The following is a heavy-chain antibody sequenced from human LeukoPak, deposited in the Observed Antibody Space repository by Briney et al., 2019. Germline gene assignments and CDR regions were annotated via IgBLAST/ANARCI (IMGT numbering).Heavy chain of an antibody. Sequence: PGGSLRLSCAASGFTFSSYAMSWVRQAPGKGLEWVSAISGSGGSTYYADSVKGRFTISRDNSKNTLYLQMNSRRAEGTAVYYCAKAPWFGDWLYFDYWGQGTLVTVSS. CDR2: ISGSGGST. J-gene: IGHJ4*02. CDR3: AKAPWFGDWLYFDY. CDR1: GFTFSSYA. V-gene: IGHV3-23*01. D-gene: IGHD3-10*01.